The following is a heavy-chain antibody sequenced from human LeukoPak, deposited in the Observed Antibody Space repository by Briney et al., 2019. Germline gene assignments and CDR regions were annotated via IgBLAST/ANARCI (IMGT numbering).Heavy chain of an antibody. D-gene: IGHD3-3*01. Sequence: SVKVSCKASGGTFISYAISWVRQAPGQGLEWMGRIIPILGIANYAQKFQGRVTITADKSTSTAYMELSSLRSEDTAVYYCAIDFWSGLYYFDYWGQGTLVTVSS. CDR1: GGTFISYA. CDR3: AIDFWSGLYYFDY. J-gene: IGHJ4*02. V-gene: IGHV1-69*04. CDR2: IIPILGIA.